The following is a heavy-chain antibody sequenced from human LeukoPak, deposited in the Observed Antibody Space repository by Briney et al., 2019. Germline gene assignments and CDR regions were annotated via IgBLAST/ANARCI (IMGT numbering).Heavy chain of an antibody. V-gene: IGHV4-59*01. CDR1: GGSISSYY. Sequence: SETLSLTCTVSGGSISSYYWSWIRQPPGKGLEWIGYIYYSGSTNYNPSLKSRVTISVDTSKDQFSLKLSSVTAADTAVYYCARVMWLVDLLAAFDIWGQGTMVTASS. CDR3: ARVMWLVDLLAAFDI. J-gene: IGHJ3*02. CDR2: IYYSGST. D-gene: IGHD6-19*01.